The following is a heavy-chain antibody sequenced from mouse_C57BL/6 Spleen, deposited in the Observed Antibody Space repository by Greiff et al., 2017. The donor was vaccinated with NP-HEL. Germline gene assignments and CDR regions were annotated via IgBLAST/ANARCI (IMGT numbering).Heavy chain of an antibody. CDR2: IDPSDSYT. Sequence: QVQLQQPGAELVKPGASVKLSCKASGYTFTSYWMQWVKQRPGQGLEWIGEIDPSDSYTNYNQKFKGKATLTVDTSSSTAYMQLSSLTSEDSAVYYCARGGNYEGCAMDYWGQGTSVTVSS. D-gene: IGHD2-1*01. CDR3: ARGGNYEGCAMDY. CDR1: GYTFTSYW. V-gene: IGHV1-50*01. J-gene: IGHJ4*01.